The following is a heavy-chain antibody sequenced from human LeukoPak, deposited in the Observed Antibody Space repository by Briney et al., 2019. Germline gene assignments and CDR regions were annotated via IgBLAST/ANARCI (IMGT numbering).Heavy chain of an antibody. J-gene: IGHJ4*02. CDR1: GDSIRSYY. Sequence: SVTLSLTCTVSGDSIRSYYWSWIRQPPGKGLEWIGYIYYGGSTNYNPSLKSRITISVDTSKNQFSLKLSSVTAADTAVYYCGRRELSGTYLFDYWGQGTLVTVSS. D-gene: IGHD1-26*01. CDR2: IYYGGST. CDR3: GRRELSGTYLFDY. V-gene: IGHV4-59*08.